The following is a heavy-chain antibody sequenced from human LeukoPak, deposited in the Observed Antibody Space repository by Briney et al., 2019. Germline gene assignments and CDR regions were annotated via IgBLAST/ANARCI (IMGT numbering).Heavy chain of an antibody. J-gene: IGHJ3*02. D-gene: IGHD2-15*01. V-gene: IGHV3-7*01. Sequence: GGSLRLSCVASGFSFTSYWMSWVRQAPGKGLEFVANINQDAGTTNYVDSVKGRFTISRDNAENSLYLQMSSLRAEDTALYYCARNPGWSSFDIWGQGIMVTVSS. CDR3: ARNPGWSSFDI. CDR2: INQDAGTT. CDR1: GFSFTSYW.